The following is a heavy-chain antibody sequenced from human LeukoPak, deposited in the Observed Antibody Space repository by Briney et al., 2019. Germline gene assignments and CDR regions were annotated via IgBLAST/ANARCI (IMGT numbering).Heavy chain of an antibody. CDR3: ARNYYDSRDY. CDR1: GFTFSSYG. Sequence: QPGGSLRLSCAASGFTFSSYGMHWVRQAPGKGLEWVAFIRYDGTNKYYVDSVKGRFTISRDNSKNTLYLQMNSLRAEDTAVYYCARNYYDSRDYWGQGTLVTVSS. D-gene: IGHD3-22*01. CDR2: IRYDGTNK. J-gene: IGHJ4*02. V-gene: IGHV3-30*02.